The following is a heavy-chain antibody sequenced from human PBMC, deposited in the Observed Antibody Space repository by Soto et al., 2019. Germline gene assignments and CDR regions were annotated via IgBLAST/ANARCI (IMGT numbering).Heavy chain of an antibody. CDR2: ISYDGSNK. J-gene: IGHJ4*02. Sequence: GGSLRLSCAASGFTFSSYGMHWVRQAPGKGLEWVAVISYDGSNKYYADSVKGRFTISRDNSKNTLYLQMNSLRAEDTAVYYCAKDLSEGSGSYYTWGSYFDYWGQGTLVTVSS. V-gene: IGHV3-30*18. CDR1: GFTFSSYG. D-gene: IGHD3-10*01. CDR3: AKDLSEGSGSYYTWGSYFDY.